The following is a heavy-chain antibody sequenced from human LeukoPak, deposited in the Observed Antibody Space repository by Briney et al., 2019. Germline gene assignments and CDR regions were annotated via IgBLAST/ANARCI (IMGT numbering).Heavy chain of an antibody. D-gene: IGHD5-18*01. J-gene: IGHJ4*02. V-gene: IGHV3-9*01. CDR2: ISWNSGTI. Sequence: GGSLRLSCAASGFTFDDYAIHWVRQVPGKGLEWVSGISWNSGTIGYEVSVKGRFTISRDNAKNSLYLQMNSLRAEDTALYYCAKERIVGGYRYGPFDHWGQGTLVTVSS. CDR3: AKERIVGGYRYGPFDH. CDR1: GFTFDDYA.